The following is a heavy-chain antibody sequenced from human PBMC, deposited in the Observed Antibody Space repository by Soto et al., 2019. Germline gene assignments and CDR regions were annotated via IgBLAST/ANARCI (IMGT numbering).Heavy chain of an antibody. CDR1: GGSISSGGYY. J-gene: IGHJ5*02. Sequence: QVQLQESGPGLVKPSQTLSLTCTVSGGSISSGGYYWSWIRQHPGKGLEWIGYIYYSGSTYYNPSLESRGTRSVDAANSQFSLKLSSVTAADTAVYYCARGAFVVVTAILWSDPWGQGTLVTVSS. V-gene: IGHV4-31*03. CDR3: ARGAFVVVTAILWSDP. CDR2: IYYSGST. D-gene: IGHD2-21*02.